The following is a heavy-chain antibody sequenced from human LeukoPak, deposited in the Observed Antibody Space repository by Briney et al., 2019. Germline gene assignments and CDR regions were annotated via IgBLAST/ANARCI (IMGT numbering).Heavy chain of an antibody. CDR1: GYTFTSYY. CDR2: INPSGGST. Sequence: VASVKVSCKASGYTFTSYYMHWVRQAPGQGLEWMGIINPSGGSTSYAQKFQGRVTMTRDTSTSTVYMELSSLRSEDTAVYYCARDSCYDYVWGSYRCHSENSYMDVWGTGTTVTVSS. J-gene: IGHJ6*03. V-gene: IGHV1-46*01. D-gene: IGHD3-16*02. CDR3: ARDSCYDYVWGSYRCHSENSYMDV.